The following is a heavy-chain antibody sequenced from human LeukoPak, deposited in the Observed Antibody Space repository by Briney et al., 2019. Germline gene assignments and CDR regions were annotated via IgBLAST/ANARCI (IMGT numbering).Heavy chain of an antibody. Sequence: PSETLSLTCAVSGGSTSSNNWWSWVRQPPGKGLEWIGEIYLSGTTNYNPSLKSRVTISLDKSNNQFSLKLSSVTAADTAVYYCARDSAGKLGAYYWGQGTLVTVSS. CDR2: IYLSGTT. CDR1: GGSTSSNNW. J-gene: IGHJ4*02. V-gene: IGHV4-4*02. CDR3: ARDSAGKLGAYY. D-gene: IGHD1-26*01.